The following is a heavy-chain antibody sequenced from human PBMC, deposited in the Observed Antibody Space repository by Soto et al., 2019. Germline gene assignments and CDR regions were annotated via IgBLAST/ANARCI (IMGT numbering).Heavy chain of an antibody. J-gene: IGHJ3*02. CDR3: ATERWIAVAGKDAFEI. CDR2: FDPEDGET. CDR1: GYTLTELS. D-gene: IGHD6-19*01. V-gene: IGHV1-24*01. Sequence: ASVKVSCKVSGYTLTELSMHWVRQAPGKGLEWMGGFDPEDGETIYAQKFQGRVTMTEDTSTDTAYMELSSLRSEDTAVYYCATERWIAVAGKDAFEIWGQGTMVTVSS.